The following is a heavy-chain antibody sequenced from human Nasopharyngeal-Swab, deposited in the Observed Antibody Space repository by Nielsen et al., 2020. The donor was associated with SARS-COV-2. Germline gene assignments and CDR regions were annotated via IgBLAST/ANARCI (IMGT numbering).Heavy chain of an antibody. CDR3: ARSRRGAFDY. J-gene: IGHJ4*02. Sequence: SETLSLTCAVSGGSISSSYWWSWVRQPPGKGLERIGEISHNGNANYHPSLKSRVTISLDESRNQFSLNLNSVTAADTAVYYCARSRRGAFDYWGQGTLVTVFS. V-gene: IGHV4-4*02. D-gene: IGHD2-2*01. CDR2: ISHNGNA. CDR1: GGSISSSYW.